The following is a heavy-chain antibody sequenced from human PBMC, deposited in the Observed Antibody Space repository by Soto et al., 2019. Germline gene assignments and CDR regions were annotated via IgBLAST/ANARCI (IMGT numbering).Heavy chain of an antibody. J-gene: IGHJ4*02. V-gene: IGHV4-59*12. CDR3: ARTAAEGDGGFDY. CDR2: IYYSGST. CDR1: GGSISSYY. D-gene: IGHD6-13*01. Sequence: PSETLSLTCTVSGGSISSYYWSWIRQPPGKGLEWIGYIYYSGSTNYNPSLKSRVTISVDTSKNQFSLKLSSVTAADTAVYYCARTAAEGDGGFDYWGQGTLVTVSS.